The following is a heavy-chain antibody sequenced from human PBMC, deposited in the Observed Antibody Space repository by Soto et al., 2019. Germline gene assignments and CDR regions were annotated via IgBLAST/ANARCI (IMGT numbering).Heavy chain of an antibody. Sequence: GGSLRLSCAASGFTFSSYAMHWVRQAPGKGLEWVAVISYDGSNKYYADSVKGRFTISRDNSKNTLYLQMNSLRAEDTAVYYCARDPHILTYYYYGMDVWGQGTTVTVSS. CDR2: ISYDGSNK. CDR1: GFTFSSYA. V-gene: IGHV3-30-3*01. D-gene: IGHD3-9*01. CDR3: ARDPHILTYYYYGMDV. J-gene: IGHJ6*02.